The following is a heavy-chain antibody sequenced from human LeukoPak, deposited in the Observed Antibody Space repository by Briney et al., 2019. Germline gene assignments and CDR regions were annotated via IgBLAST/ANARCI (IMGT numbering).Heavy chain of an antibody. D-gene: IGHD3-10*01. CDR1: RGTFSSYA. CDR2: IIPIFGTA. CDR3: ARDRVTMVRGVITYGGSAFDI. V-gene: IGHV1-69*13. Sequence: GASVKVSCRASRGTFSSYAISWVRQAPGQGLEWMGGIIPIFGTANYAQKFQGRVTITADESTSTAYMELSSLRSEDTAVYYCARDRVTMVRGVITYGGSAFDIWGQGTMVTVSS. J-gene: IGHJ3*02.